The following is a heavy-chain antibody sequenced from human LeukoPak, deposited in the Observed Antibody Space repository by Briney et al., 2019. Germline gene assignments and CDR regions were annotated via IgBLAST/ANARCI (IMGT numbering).Heavy chain of an antibody. J-gene: IGHJ6*02. CDR2: IIPILGIA. V-gene: IGHV1-69*04. CDR1: GGTFSSYA. CDR3: ARWGSEYYYYYGMDV. D-gene: IGHD3-16*01. Sequence: SVKLSCKASGGTFSSYAISWVRQAPGQGLEWMGRIIPILGIANYAQKFQGRVTITADKSTSTAYMELSSLRSEDTAVYYCARWGSEYYYYYGMDVWGQGTTVTVSS.